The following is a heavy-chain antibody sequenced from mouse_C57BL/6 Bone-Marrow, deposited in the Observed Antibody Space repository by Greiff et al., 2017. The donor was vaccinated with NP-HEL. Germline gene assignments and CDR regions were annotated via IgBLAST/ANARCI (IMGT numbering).Heavy chain of an antibody. D-gene: IGHD1-1*01. CDR3: ALYYGSSCWYFDV. CDR1: GFTFSSYG. J-gene: IGHJ1*03. V-gene: IGHV5-6*01. Sequence: EVQGVESGGDLVKPGGSLKLSCAASGFTFSSYGMSWVRQTPDKRLEWVATISSGGSYTYYPDSVKGRFTISRDNAKNNLYLQMSSLKSEDTAMYYCALYYGSSCWYFDVWGKGTTVTVSS. CDR2: ISSGGSYT.